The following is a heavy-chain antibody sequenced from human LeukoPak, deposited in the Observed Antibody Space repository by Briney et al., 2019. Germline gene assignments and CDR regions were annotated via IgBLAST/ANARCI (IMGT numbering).Heavy chain of an antibody. J-gene: IGHJ3*02. CDR1: GGSISSYY. D-gene: IGHD1-26*01. Sequence: SETLSLTCTVSGGSISSYYWSWIRQPPGKGLEWIGYIYYSGSTNYNPSLKSRVTISVDTSKNQFSLKLSSVTAADTAVYYCAASGGYPPDAFDIWGQGTMVTVSS. CDR3: AASGGYPPDAFDI. V-gene: IGHV4-59*01. CDR2: IYYSGST.